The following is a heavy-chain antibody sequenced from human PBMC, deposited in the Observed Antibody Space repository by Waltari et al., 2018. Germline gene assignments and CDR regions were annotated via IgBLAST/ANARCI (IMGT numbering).Heavy chain of an antibody. CDR1: VSTFITYW. V-gene: IGHV3-74*03. CDR2: INGDGGST. D-gene: IGHD6-19*01. Sequence: EVQLGESGGGLVQPGGSMRLSCAASVSTFITYWLHLVRQPPGKGLVWVSRINGDGGSTTYADSVKGRFTISRDNAKNTLYRRMDSLRDDDTAVYYCASPLPDSSGWDFGYWGRGTLVTVSS. CDR3: ASPLPDSSGWDFGY. J-gene: IGHJ4*02.